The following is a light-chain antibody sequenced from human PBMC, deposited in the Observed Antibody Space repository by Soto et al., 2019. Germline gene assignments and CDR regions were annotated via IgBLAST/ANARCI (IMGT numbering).Light chain of an antibody. CDR1: SSDVGGYNY. J-gene: IGLJ2*01. CDR3: SSYTSTTASVV. CDR2: EVF. V-gene: IGLV2-14*01. Sequence: QSALTQPASVSGSRGQSITISCTGTSSDVGGYNYVSWYQQHPGKAPKLIIYEVFNRPSGVSTRFAGSKSANTASLTISGLQAEDEVDYYCSSYTSTTASVVFGGGTKLTVL.